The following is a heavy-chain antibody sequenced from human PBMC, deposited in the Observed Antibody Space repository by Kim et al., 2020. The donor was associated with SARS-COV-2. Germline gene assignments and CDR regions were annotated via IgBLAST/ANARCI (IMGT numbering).Heavy chain of an antibody. CDR2: VSFDGSNK. CDR1: GFTFSSYG. V-gene: IGHV3-30*18. CDR3: AKDRRSTAMDLFDY. D-gene: IGHD5-18*01. J-gene: IGHJ4*02. Sequence: GGSLRLSCAAAGFTFSSYGMHWVRQAPGKGLEWVAVVSFDGSNKYYADSVKGRFTISRDNSKSTLYLQMNSLRAEDTAVYYCAKDRRSTAMDLFDYWGQGTLVTVSS.